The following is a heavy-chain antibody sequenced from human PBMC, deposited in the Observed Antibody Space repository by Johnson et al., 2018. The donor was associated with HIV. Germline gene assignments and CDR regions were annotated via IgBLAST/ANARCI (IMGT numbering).Heavy chain of an antibody. V-gene: IGHV3-30-3*01. CDR1: GFTFSNYA. J-gene: IGHJ3*01. Sequence: QVQLVESGGGVVRPGGSLRLSCAASGFTFSNYAMHWVRQAPGKGLGWVAVISYDGSSKYYADSVKGRFTISRDNSKNTLYLQMSSLRAEDTAIYFCARDLTNEYSSSSPVWGQGTMVTVSS. CDR2: ISYDGSSK. CDR3: ARDLTNEYSSSSPV. D-gene: IGHD6-6*01.